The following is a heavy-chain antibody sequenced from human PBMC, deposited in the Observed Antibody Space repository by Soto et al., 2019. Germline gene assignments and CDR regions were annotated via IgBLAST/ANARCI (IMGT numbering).Heavy chain of an antibody. J-gene: IGHJ3*02. CDR2: ISSSGSTT. V-gene: IGHV3-11*01. CDR3: VMSFRGVGDAFDI. CDR1: GFTFSDYY. D-gene: IGHD3-10*01. Sequence: QVQLVESGGGLVKPGGSLRLSCAASGFTFSDYYMSWIRQASGKGLEWVSYISSSGSTTYYADSVKGRFTISMDNAKNSLYLQSNSLRADDTALYYCVMSFRGVGDAFDIWGQGTVVTVSS.